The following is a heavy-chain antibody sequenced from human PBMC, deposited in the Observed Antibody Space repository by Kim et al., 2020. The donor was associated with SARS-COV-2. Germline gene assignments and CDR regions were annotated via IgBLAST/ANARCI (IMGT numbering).Heavy chain of an antibody. J-gene: IGHJ4*01. CDR3: ARDLFSLSDRSGFYFDY. Sequence: ASVKVSCKASGYTFTSYGISWVRQAPGQGLEWMGWISAYNGDTNFAQRLQGRVTMTTDKFTNTAYMELRSLRSDDTAVYYCARDLFSLSDRSGFYFDY. CDR1: GYTFTSYG. CDR2: ISAYNGDT. V-gene: IGHV1-18*01. D-gene: IGHD3-22*01.